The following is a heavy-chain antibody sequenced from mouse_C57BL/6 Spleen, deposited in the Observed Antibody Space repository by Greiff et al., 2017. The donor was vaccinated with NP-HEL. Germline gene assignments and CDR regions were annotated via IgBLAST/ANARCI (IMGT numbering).Heavy chain of an antibody. V-gene: IGHV1-18*01. CDR3: ARVYDGYPDY. CDR1: GYTFTDYN. J-gene: IGHJ2*01. CDR2: INPNNGGT. Sequence: VQLQQSGPELVKPGASVKIPCKASGYTFTDYNMDWVKQSHGKSLEWIGDINPNNGGTIYNQKFKGKATLTVDKSSSTAYMELRSLTSEDTAVYYCARVYDGYPDYWGQGTTLTGSS. D-gene: IGHD2-3*01.